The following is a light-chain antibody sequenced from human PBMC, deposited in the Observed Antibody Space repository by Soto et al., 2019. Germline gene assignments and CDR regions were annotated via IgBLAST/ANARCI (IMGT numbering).Light chain of an antibody. V-gene: IGKV1-39*01. CDR2: ASY. J-gene: IGKJ2*01. CDR3: QHSYITPRYT. Sequence: DIQITQSPSSLSASVGDRVTITCRASQSISSHLNWYQHKPGRPPRLLIFASYILEGGVPSRFSGSGSDTYFTLPIVSLQPEDVATYYCQHSYITPRYTFGQGTKVEI. CDR1: QSISSH.